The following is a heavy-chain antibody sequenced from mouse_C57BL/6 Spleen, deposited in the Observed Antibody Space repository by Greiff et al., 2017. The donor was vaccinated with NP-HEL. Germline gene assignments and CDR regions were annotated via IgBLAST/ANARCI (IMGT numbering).Heavy chain of an antibody. Sequence: QVQLQQPGAELVMPGASVKLSCKASGYTFTSYWMHWVKQRPGQGLEWIGEIDPSDSYTNYNQKFKGKSTLTVDKSSSTAYMQLSSLTSEDSAVYYCARRPPGSSYWYFDVWGTGTTVTVSS. CDR1: GYTFTSYW. D-gene: IGHD1-1*01. CDR2: IDPSDSYT. CDR3: ARRPPGSSYWYFDV. V-gene: IGHV1-69*01. J-gene: IGHJ1*03.